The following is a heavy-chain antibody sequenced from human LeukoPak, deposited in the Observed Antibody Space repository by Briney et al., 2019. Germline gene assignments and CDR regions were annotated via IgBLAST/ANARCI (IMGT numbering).Heavy chain of an antibody. D-gene: IGHD1-26*01. Sequence: PGGSLRLSCAASGFTLDDYAMHWVRQAPGKGLEGVGRMSGDGGSTYYADSVKGRFTIFRDNSKNSLYLQMNSLRTEDTALYYCAKPQGNSGSASVDYWGQGTLVTVSS. CDR2: MSGDGGST. J-gene: IGHJ4*02. V-gene: IGHV3-43*02. CDR3: AKPQGNSGSASVDY. CDR1: GFTLDDYA.